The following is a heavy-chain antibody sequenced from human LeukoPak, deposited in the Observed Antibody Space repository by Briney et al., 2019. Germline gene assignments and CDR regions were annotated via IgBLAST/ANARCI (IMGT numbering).Heavy chain of an antibody. CDR1: GFTFGDYA. CDR2: IRSKAYGGTT. D-gene: IGHD5-18*01. Sequence: PGGSLRLSCTASGFTFGDYAMSWVRQAPGKGLEWVGFIRSKAYGGTTEYAASVKGRFTISRDDSKSIAYLQMNSLKTEDTAVHYCTRVRGRYGFDYWGQGTLVTVSS. V-gene: IGHV3-49*04. J-gene: IGHJ4*02. CDR3: TRVRGRYGFDY.